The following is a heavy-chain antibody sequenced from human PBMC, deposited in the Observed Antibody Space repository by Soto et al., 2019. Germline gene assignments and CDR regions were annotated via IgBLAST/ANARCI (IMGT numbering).Heavy chain of an antibody. CDR1: GFTFSDFY. D-gene: IGHD2-8*01. Sequence: QVQLVESGGGLVNPGGSLRLSCAASGFTFSDFYMSWIRQSPGKGLEWDSTISSSGSTVAYADSVKGRSTISRDNAKNSLLLQMNSLKSEDTAVYYCAREQWYRFVLWGQGALATVSS. V-gene: IGHV3-11*01. J-gene: IGHJ5*02. CDR3: AREQWYRFVL. CDR2: ISSSGSTV.